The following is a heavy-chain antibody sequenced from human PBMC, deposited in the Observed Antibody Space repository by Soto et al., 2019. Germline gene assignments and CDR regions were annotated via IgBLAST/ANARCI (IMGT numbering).Heavy chain of an antibody. D-gene: IGHD2-8*01. CDR3: AREYCTNGVCYKLGVY. Sequence: QVQLVQSGAEVKKPGASVKVSCKASGYTFISYGISWVRQAPGQGLEWMGWISAYNGNTNYAQKLQGRVTMTTDTSTSTAYMELRSLRSDDTAVYYCAREYCTNGVCYKLGVYWGQGTLVTVSS. J-gene: IGHJ4*02. CDR2: ISAYNGNT. CDR1: GYTFISYG. V-gene: IGHV1-18*01.